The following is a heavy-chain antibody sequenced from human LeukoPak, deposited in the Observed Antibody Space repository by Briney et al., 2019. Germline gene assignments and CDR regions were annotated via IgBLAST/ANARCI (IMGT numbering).Heavy chain of an antibody. CDR3: ARVGCSSTSCYEFDY. CDR2: ISSSGSTI. D-gene: IGHD2-2*01. J-gene: IGHJ4*02. CDR1: GFTFSSYE. Sequence: GGSLRLSCAASGFTFSSYEMNWVRQAPGKGLEWVSYISSSGSTIYYADSVKGRFTISRDNAKNSLYLQMNSLRAEDTAVYYCARVGCSSTSCYEFDYWGQGTLVTVSS. V-gene: IGHV3-48*03.